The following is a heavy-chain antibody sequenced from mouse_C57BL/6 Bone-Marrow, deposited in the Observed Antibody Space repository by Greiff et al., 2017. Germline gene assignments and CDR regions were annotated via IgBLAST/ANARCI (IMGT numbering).Heavy chain of an antibody. CDR3: AKGYFDV. CDR1: GYAFRSSW. V-gene: IGHV1-82*01. Sequence: QVQLQQSGPELVKPGASVKISCKASGYAFRSSWMNWVKQRPGQGLEWIGRIYPGDGDTNYNGKFKGKATLTADKSSSTAYMQLSSLTFEDSAVYFCAKGYFDVWGTGTTVTVSS. J-gene: IGHJ1*03. CDR2: IYPGDGDT.